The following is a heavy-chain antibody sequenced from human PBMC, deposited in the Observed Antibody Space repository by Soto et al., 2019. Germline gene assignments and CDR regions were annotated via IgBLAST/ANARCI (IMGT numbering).Heavy chain of an antibody. CDR1: GYTFTRYY. Sequence: SVNVACKSSGYTFTRYYINWVRQAPGQGLEWIGIINHATGITNYSQNFDGRITMTRDTSTSTVYMELSSLRSDDTAVYYCARDRFSMDVWGHGTTVTVSS. D-gene: IGHD3-10*01. CDR2: INHATGIT. J-gene: IGHJ6*02. CDR3: ARDRFSMDV. V-gene: IGHV1-46*01.